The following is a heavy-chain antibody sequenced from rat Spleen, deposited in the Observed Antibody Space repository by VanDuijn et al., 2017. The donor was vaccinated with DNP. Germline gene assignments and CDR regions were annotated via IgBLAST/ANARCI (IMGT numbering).Heavy chain of an antibody. CDR3: ARWTRYFDY. Sequence: EVQLQESGSGLVKPSQSLSLTCSVTDYSITSDYWGWLRKFPGNKMEYIGNISYSGRTNYNPSLKSRISITRDTSKNHFFLHLNSVTIEDTATYYCARWTRYFDYWGQGVMVTVSS. CDR2: ISYSGRT. V-gene: IGHV3-1*01. CDR1: DYSITSDY. J-gene: IGHJ2*01. D-gene: IGHD1-7*01.